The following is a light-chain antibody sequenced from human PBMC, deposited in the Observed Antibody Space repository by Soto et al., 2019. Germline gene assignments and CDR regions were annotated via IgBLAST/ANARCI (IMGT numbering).Light chain of an antibody. Sequence: THSPPTLSLYPKGRATPACRASQSITWHLAWYQQKPGQAPRLLVYGASTRATGLPARFSGRGSGTDFTLTISILEPEDFTVYYCQQYSSMPWTFGQGTKVDI. CDR3: QQYSSMPWT. CDR2: GAS. CDR1: QSITWH. J-gene: IGKJ1*01. V-gene: IGKV3D-15*01.